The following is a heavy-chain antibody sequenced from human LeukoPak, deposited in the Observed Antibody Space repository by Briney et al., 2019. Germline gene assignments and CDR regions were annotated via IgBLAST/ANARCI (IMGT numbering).Heavy chain of an antibody. D-gene: IGHD3-16*01. CDR2: INPSGGST. CDR3: ARAPGGDYTWDY. Sequence: ASVKVSCKASGYTFTSYYMHWVRQAPGQGLEWMGIINPSGGSTSYAQKFQGRVTMTRDTSTSTAYMELSSLRSEDTAVYYCARAPGGDYTWDYWGQGTLVTVSS. V-gene: IGHV1-46*01. J-gene: IGHJ4*02. CDR1: GYTFTSYY.